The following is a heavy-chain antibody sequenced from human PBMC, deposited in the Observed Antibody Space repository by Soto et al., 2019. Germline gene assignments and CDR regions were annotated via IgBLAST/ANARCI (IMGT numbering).Heavy chain of an antibody. CDR3: AEGPYDKRELLNEYFDY. CDR2: ISYDGSNK. V-gene: IGHV3-30*18. CDR1: GFTISSYG. J-gene: IGHJ4*02. Sequence: PGGSLRLSCAASGFTISSYGMHWVRKAPGKGLEWVAVISYDGSNKYYADSVKGRFTISRDNSKNTLYLQMNSLRAEDTAVYYCAEGPYDKRELLNEYFDYWGQGTLVTVSS. D-gene: IGHD1-26*01.